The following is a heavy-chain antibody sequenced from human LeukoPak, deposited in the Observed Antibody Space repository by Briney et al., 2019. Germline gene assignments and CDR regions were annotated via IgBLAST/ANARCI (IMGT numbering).Heavy chain of an antibody. D-gene: IGHD1-7*01. V-gene: IGHV3-53*01. J-gene: IGHJ3*02. CDR3: ARGLKNWNYGAGAFDI. Sequence: GGSLRLSYAASGFTVSSNYMSWVRQAPGKGLEWVSVIYSGGSTYYADSVKGRFTISRDNSKNTLYLQMNSLRAEDTAVYYCARGLKNWNYGAGAFDIWGQGTMVTVSS. CDR1: GFTVSSNY. CDR2: IYSGGST.